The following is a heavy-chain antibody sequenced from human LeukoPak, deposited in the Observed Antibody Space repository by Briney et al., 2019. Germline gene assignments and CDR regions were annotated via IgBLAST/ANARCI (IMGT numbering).Heavy chain of an antibody. J-gene: IGHJ3*01. CDR2: IYFSGGS. CDR3: ARHGITTVTKYDAFDV. CDR1: GGSFSSTSYY. V-gene: IGHV4-39*01. D-gene: IGHD4-17*01. Sequence: SETLSLTCAVSGGSFSSTSYYGGWIRQPPGKGLEWIDRIYFSGGSYYTPSLKSRVTMSVDPSKNQFSLRLSSVTAADTAVHYCARHGITTVTKYDAFDVWGQGTMVTVSS.